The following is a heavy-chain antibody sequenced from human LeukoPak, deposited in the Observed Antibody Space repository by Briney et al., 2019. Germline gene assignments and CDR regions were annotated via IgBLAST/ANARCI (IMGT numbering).Heavy chain of an antibody. J-gene: IGHJ4*02. V-gene: IGHV3-21*01. CDR2: ISSSSSYI. D-gene: IGHD3-10*01. CDR3: ARDLVRSFYGSGSYAY. Sequence: GGSLRLSCAASGFTFSSYSMNWVRQAPGKGLEWVSSISSSSSYIYYADSVKGRFTISRDNAKNSLYLQMSSLRAEDTAVYYCARDLVRSFYGSGSYAYWGQGTLVTVSS. CDR1: GFTFSSYS.